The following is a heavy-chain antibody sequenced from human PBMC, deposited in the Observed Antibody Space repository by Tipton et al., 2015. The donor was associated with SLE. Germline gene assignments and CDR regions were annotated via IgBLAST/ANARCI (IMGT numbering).Heavy chain of an antibody. V-gene: IGHV4-34*01. Sequence: LRLSCTIYRGSFSGYHWSWIRQPPGKGLEWIGEINYSGSTNYNPSLKGRVTISVDTSKNQFSLKLNSVAAADTAVYYGARESVAGTYIPNWFDPGGQGTLVTVSS. CDR3: ARESVAGTYIPNWFDP. J-gene: IGHJ5*02. CDR2: INYSGST. CDR1: RGSFSGYH. D-gene: IGHD6-19*01.